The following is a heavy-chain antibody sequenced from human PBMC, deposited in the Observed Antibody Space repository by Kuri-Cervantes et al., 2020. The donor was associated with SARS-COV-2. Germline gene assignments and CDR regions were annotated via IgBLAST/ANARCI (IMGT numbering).Heavy chain of an antibody. V-gene: IGHV3-73*01. CDR1: GFLFSASA. J-gene: IGHJ4*02. D-gene: IGHD3-22*01. CDR2: VRGKANNYAT. CDR3: TRGDYYYDSSGYFGY. Sequence: GGSLRLSCEVSGFLFSASAIHWVRQASGKGLEWVGRVRGKANNYATAYAASVKGRFTISRDDSKNMAYLQMNSLKTEDTAVYYCTRGDYYYDSSGYFGYWGQGTLVTVSS.